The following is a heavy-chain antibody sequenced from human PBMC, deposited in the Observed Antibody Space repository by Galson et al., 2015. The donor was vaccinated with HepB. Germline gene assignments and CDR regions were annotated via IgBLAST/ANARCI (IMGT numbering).Heavy chain of an antibody. J-gene: IGHJ4*02. Sequence: SLRLSXXXSGFIFXNYGXXWVRQAPGKGLXXVXHLNSGGKTEDAESVKGRFTSSRDSSKXXLYLXMNSLRVEDTAIYYCARWRGAQSEFDHWGQGTLVTVSS. V-gene: IGHV3-23*01. CDR1: GFIFXNYG. D-gene: IGHD3-3*01. CDR2: LNSGGKT. CDR3: ARWRGAQSEFDH.